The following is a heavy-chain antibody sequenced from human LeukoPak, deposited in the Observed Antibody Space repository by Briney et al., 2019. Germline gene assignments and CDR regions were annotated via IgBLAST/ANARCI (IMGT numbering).Heavy chain of an antibody. CDR1: GYTFTTSS. CDR2: IDPYSGNK. CDR3: ARDFPGITKLPAS. J-gene: IGHJ5*02. V-gene: IGHV1-18*01. D-gene: IGHD1-20*01. Sequence: ASVKVSRKASGYTFTTSSITWVRQAPGQGLEWMGWIDPYSGNKNYAQKLQGRVTLATDTSTSTAYMELRGLRSVDTAVYYCARDFPGITKLPASWGQGTLVTVSS.